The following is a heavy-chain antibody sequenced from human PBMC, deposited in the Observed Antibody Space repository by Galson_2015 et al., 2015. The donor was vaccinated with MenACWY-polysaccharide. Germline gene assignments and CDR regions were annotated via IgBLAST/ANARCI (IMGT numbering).Heavy chain of an antibody. J-gene: IGHJ1*01. D-gene: IGHD4-23*01. V-gene: IGHV1-2*06. CDR2: IFPRSGGA. CDR1: GYTFTVSG. Sequence: SVKVSCKASGYTFTVSGIHWLRQAPGQAPEWVGRIFPRSGGANYAQKFEGKVTMTRDTSFTTAYLAVLSLTSDDTAVYYCAKEGGPGGRLQWHWGQGTLVTVSS. CDR3: AKEGGPGGRLQWH.